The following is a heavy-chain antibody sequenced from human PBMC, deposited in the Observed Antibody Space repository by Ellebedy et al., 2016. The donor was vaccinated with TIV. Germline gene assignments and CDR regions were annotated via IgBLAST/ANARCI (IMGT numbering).Heavy chain of an antibody. J-gene: IGHJ5*02. V-gene: IGHV1-18*01. CDR1: GYTFTSYG. CDR2: ISAYNGNT. D-gene: IGHD1-26*01. CDR3: ARGHSGTAYSWFDP. Sequence: AASVKVSCKASGYTFTSYGISWVRQAPGQGLEWMGWISAYNGNTNYAQKLQGRVTMTTDTSTSTAYMELRSLRSDDTAVYYCARGHSGTAYSWFDPWGQGTLVTVSS.